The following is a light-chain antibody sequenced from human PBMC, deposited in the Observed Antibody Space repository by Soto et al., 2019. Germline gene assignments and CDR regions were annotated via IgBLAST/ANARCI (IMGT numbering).Light chain of an antibody. CDR3: QQYDKLPRT. V-gene: IGKV1-33*01. CDR2: DAS. J-gene: IGKJ4*01. Sequence: DIQMSQSPSSMSASVGDRVTITCQASQDISKYLNWYQQKPGKAPNLLIHDASNLEPGVPSRFSGSGSGTDFSLTISSPQPEDIATYYCQQYDKLPRTLGGGTKVEIK. CDR1: QDISKY.